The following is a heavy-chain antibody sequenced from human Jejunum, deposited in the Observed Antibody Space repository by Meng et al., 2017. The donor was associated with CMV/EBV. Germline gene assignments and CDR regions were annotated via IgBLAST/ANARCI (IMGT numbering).Heavy chain of an antibody. Sequence: FSTYGRHWVRQAPGKGLEWVAFIRYDGSNKYYADSVKGRFTISRDNSKNTLYLQMSSLRVEDTAVYYCAKSIAVAGNYYYGMDVWGQGTTVTVSS. J-gene: IGHJ6*02. V-gene: IGHV3-30*02. CDR3: AKSIAVAGNYYYGMDV. CDR1: FSTYG. CDR2: IRYDGSNK. D-gene: IGHD6-19*01.